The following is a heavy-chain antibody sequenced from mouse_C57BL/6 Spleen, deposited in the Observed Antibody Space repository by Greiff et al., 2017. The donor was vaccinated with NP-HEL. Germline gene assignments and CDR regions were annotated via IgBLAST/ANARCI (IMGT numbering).Heavy chain of an antibody. Sequence: QVQLQQPGAELVRPGSSVKLSCKASGYTFTSYWMDWVKQRPGQGLEWIGNIYPSDSETHYNQKFKDKATLTVDKSSSTAYMQLSSLTSEDSAVYYCARGGIYYGNRFPAWFAYWGQGTLVTVSA. J-gene: IGHJ3*01. CDR1: GYTFTSYW. V-gene: IGHV1-61*01. CDR2: IYPSDSET. CDR3: ARGGIYYGNRFPAWFAY. D-gene: IGHD2-1*01.